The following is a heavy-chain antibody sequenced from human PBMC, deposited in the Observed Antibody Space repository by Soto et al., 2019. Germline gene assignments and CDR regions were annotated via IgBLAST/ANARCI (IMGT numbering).Heavy chain of an antibody. CDR3: AKVRPLRDCTSTSWLGAFDI. CDR2: ITASADTT. V-gene: IGHV3-23*01. J-gene: IGHJ3*02. Sequence: EEQLLESGGGLVRPGGSLRLSCAASAFTFRSYAMSWVRQAPGKGLEWVSAITASADTTYYADSVKGRFTISRDNSKNTLYLRPNRLRAEDTAVYYCAKVRPLRDCTSTSWLGAFDIWGQGTMVTVS. CDR1: AFTFRSYA. D-gene: IGHD2-2*01.